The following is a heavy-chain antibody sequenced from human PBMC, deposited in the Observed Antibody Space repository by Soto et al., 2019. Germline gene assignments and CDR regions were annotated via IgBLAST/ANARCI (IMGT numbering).Heavy chain of an antibody. J-gene: IGHJ4*02. V-gene: IGHV4-31*03. Sequence: QVQLQESGPGLVKPSQTLSLTCTVSGGSISSGGYYWSWIRQHPGKGLEWIGYIYYSGSTYYNPSRKSRVTISVETSTFQFFLKLSSVTAAATDVYYCVRSFGVAAAGPFDYWGQGTLVTVSS. CDR2: IYYSGST. CDR3: VRSFGVAAAGPFDY. CDR1: GGSISSGGYY. D-gene: IGHD6-13*01.